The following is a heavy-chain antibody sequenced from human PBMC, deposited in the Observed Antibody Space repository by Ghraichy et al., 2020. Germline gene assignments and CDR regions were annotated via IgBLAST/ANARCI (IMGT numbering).Heavy chain of an antibody. CDR3: TRDVPYYYVGLDV. CDR1: GFTFDNYN. J-gene: IGHJ6*02. Sequence: GGSLRLSCAASGFTFDNYNMNWVRQAPGKGLEWVSGIDWDGGRTSYADSVKGRFTISRDNAKNTIYLQMNSLRAEDTALYYCTRDVPYYYVGLDVWGQGTTVTVSS. CDR2: IDWDGGRT. V-gene: IGHV3-20*04.